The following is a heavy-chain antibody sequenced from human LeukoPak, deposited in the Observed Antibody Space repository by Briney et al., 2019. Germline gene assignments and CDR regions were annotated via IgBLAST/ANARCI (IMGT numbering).Heavy chain of an antibody. CDR1: GYTFTSYG. D-gene: IGHD4-17*01. Sequence: ASVKVSCKASGYTFTSYGISWVRQAPGQGLEWMGGISAYNGNTNYAQKLQGRVTMTTDTSTSTAYMELRSLRSDDTAVYYCAREDYGDYVGAFDIWGQGTMVTVSS. J-gene: IGHJ3*02. CDR2: ISAYNGNT. CDR3: AREDYGDYVGAFDI. V-gene: IGHV1-18*01.